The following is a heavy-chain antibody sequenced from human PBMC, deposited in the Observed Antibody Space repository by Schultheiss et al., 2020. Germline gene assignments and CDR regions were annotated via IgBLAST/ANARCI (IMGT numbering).Heavy chain of an antibody. CDR1: GYSLSSGFY. V-gene: IGHV4-38-2*01. CDR2: IYTSGST. J-gene: IGHJ6*02. D-gene: IGHD2-2*01. Sequence: SETLSLTCGVSGYSLSSGFYWGWIRQSPGKGLEWIGRIYTSGSTYYNPSLKSRVTISVDTSKNQFSLKLSSVTAADTAVYYCARGIVVVPAAIYYYYYGMDVWGQGTTVTVSS. CDR3: ARGIVVVPAAIYYYYYGMDV.